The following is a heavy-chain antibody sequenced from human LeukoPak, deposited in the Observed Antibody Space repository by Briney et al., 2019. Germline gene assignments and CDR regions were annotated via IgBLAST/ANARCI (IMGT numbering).Heavy chain of an antibody. D-gene: IGHD3-22*01. J-gene: IGHJ4*02. V-gene: IGHV3-21*01. CDR3: ATLPYYYDSSGSYYFDY. CDR1: RFTFSSYS. Sequence: KAGGSLRLSCAASRFTFSSYSMNWVRQAPGKGLEWVSSISSSGSYIYHADSVKGRFTISRDNAKNSLYLQMNSLRAEDTAVYYCATLPYYYDSSGSYYFDYWGQGTLVTVSS. CDR2: ISSSGSYI.